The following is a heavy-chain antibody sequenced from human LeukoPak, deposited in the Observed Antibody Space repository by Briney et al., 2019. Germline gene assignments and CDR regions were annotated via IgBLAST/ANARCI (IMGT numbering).Heavy chain of an antibody. J-gene: IGHJ4*02. CDR3: ARGRAGIAAAGFDY. CDR2: ISFDGANK. D-gene: IGHD6-13*01. V-gene: IGHV3-30*04. CDR1: GFTFSMSS. Sequence: GGSLRLSCATSGFTFSMSSMHWVRLAPGKGLEWLAGISFDGANKFSGDSVKGRFSISRDNSKNTLYLQMNSLRVDDTAVYFCARGRAGIAAAGFDYWGQGTLVTVSS.